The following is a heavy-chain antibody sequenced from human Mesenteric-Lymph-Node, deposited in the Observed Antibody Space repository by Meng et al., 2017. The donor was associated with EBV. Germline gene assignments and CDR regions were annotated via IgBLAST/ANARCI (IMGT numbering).Heavy chain of an antibody. J-gene: IGHJ4*02. CDR1: GYTFPNYG. CDR3: AREGSGDGYNFDY. CDR2: ISPYNDNT. Sequence: QVQLLQSGAEVKKPGASVKVSCKPSGYTFPNYGISWVRQAPGQGLEWMGSISPYNDNTYDAEKFQGRVTMTTDTSTRTVYVELRSLRSDDTAVYYCAREGSGDGYNFDYWGQGTLVTVSS. D-gene: IGHD5-24*01. V-gene: IGHV1-18*01.